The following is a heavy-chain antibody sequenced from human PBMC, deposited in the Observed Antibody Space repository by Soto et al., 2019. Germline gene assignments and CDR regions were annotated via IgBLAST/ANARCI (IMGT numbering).Heavy chain of an antibody. V-gene: IGHV3-48*01. J-gene: IGHJ4*02. CDR1: GFTFSSYI. Sequence: EVQLVESGGGLVQPGGSLRLSCAASGFTFSSYIMNWVRQAPGKGLEWVSYISSSSSTIYYADSVKGRFTISRDNAKKSLYLQMNSLRAEYTAVYYCARDLLTIFGVVYFDYWGQGTLVTVSS. CDR2: ISSSSSTI. D-gene: IGHD3-3*01. CDR3: ARDLLTIFGVVYFDY.